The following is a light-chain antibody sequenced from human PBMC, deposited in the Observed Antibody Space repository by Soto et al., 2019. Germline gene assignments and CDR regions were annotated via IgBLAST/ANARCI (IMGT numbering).Light chain of an antibody. J-gene: IGKJ4*01. CDR2: GAS. Sequence: DIQMTQSPSSLSASVGDRVTITCRASQSISYYLNWYQQKPGKAPRLLIYGASNLQSGVPSRFTGSGSGTDFTLTITSLQPEDCATYFCQQGYNIPLTFGGGTKVDI. CDR3: QQGYNIPLT. CDR1: QSISYY. V-gene: IGKV1-39*01.